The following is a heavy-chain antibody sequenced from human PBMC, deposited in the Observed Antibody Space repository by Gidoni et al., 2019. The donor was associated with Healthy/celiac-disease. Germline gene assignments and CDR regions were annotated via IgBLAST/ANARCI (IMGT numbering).Heavy chain of an antibody. CDR3: AREGHGDYNGDAFDI. V-gene: IGHV3-21*01. CDR2: ISSSSSDI. J-gene: IGHJ3*02. CDR1: GFPFSSHS. D-gene: IGHD4-17*01. Sequence: EVPLVASGGGLVKLGVSRRLPCSASGFPFSSHSMNWCRQAPGKGLEWVSSISSSSSDIYYADSVKGRFTISRDNAKNSLYLQMNSLRAEDTAEYYCAREGHGDYNGDAFDIWGQGTMVTVSS.